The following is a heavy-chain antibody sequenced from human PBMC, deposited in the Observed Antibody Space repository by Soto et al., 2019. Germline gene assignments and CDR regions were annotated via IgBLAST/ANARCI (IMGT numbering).Heavy chain of an antibody. J-gene: IGHJ4*02. CDR1: GGSISSGGYY. D-gene: IGHD6-13*01. Sequence: QVQLQESGPGLVKPSQTLSLTCTVSGGSISSGGYYWSWIRQHPGKGLEWIGYIYYSGSTYYNPSLRSRVTISVDTSKNQFSLKLSSVTAADTAVYYCARAGIAAAAADYWGQGTLVTVSS. V-gene: IGHV4-31*03. CDR2: IYYSGST. CDR3: ARAGIAAAAADY.